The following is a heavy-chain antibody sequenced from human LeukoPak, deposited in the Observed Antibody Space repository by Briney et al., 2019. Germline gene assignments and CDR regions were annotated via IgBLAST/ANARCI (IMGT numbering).Heavy chain of an antibody. V-gene: IGHV3-11*04. CDR3: ARDLTMVRGVPDY. CDR2: ISSSGSAI. J-gene: IGHJ4*02. D-gene: IGHD3-10*01. Sequence: GGSLRLSCAASGFTFSDYYMSWIRQAPGKGLEWVSYISSSGSAIYYADSVKGRFTISRDNAKNSLYLQMNSLRAEDTAVYYCARDLTMVRGVPDYWGQGTLVTVSS. CDR1: GFTFSDYY.